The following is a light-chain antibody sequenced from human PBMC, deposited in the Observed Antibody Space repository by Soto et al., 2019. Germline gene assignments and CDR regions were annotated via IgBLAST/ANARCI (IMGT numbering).Light chain of an antibody. CDR2: AAY. V-gene: IGKV1-27*01. Sequence: DIQMTQAPSSLSASVGDRVTITCRASQDISTYLAWYQQKPGQVPKLLISAAYTLQSGVPPRFSGSGSGTDFTRTISSLQSEDVATYYCQKYDNAPLTFGGGTKVDIK. CDR1: QDISTY. J-gene: IGKJ4*01. CDR3: QKYDNAPLT.